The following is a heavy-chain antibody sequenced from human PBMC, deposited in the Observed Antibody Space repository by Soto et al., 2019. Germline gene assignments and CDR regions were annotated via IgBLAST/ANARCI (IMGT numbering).Heavy chain of an antibody. CDR1: GDSITSSSFC. V-gene: IGHV4-39*01. CDR2: ICYSGST. CDR3: ARLDGNSADYYYVMDV. J-gene: IGHJ6*02. D-gene: IGHD6-19*01. Sequence: QLQLQESGPGLVKPSETLSLTCTVSGDSITSSSFCWGWIRQPPGKGLEWIGTICYSGSTYYNPSLQSRVTMSVDPAKSQFSLKLSSVTAADPGVYYCARLDGNSADYYYVMDVWGRGTTVTVSS.